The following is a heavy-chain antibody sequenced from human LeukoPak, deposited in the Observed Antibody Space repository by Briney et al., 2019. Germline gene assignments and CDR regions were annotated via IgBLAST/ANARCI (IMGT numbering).Heavy chain of an antibody. V-gene: IGHV3-23*01. CDR2: ISDNGGST. J-gene: IGHJ3*02. CDR3: AKAGGCSGGSCYSDAFDI. Sequence: GGTLRLSCAASGFIFSSSGMSWVRQAPGKGLEWVSTISDNGGSTYYPDSVKGRFTISRDNSKNTLYLQMNSLRAEDTAVYYCAKAGGCSGGSCYSDAFDIWGQGTMVTVSS. CDR1: GFIFSSSG. D-gene: IGHD2-15*01.